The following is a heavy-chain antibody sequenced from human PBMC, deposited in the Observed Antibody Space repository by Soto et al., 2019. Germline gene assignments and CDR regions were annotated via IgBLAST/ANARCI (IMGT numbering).Heavy chain of an antibody. V-gene: IGHV4-39*01. CDR2: IYYSGST. CDR3: ARRGGCSGGSCYGGY. Sequence: QLQLQESGPGLAKPSETLSLTCTVSGGSISSSSYYWGWIRQPPGKGLEWIGSIYYSGSTYYNPSLQSRVTMSVDTSTNQFSLKLSSMTAADSAVYYCARRGGCSGGSCYGGYWGQGTLVTVSS. J-gene: IGHJ4*02. CDR1: GGSISSSSYY. D-gene: IGHD2-15*01.